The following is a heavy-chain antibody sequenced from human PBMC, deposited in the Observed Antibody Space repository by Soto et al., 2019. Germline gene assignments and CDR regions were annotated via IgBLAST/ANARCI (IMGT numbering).Heavy chain of an antibody. D-gene: IGHD3-10*01. CDR2: IYSGGYT. J-gene: IGHJ4*02. V-gene: IGHV3-53*01. CDR1: GFTVSNNY. CDR3: ATAPGGGGY. Sequence: EVQLVESGGGLIQPGGSLRLSCAVSGFTVSNNYMSWVRQAPGKGLEGVSVIYSGGYTAYGDSVKGRFTISRDNSKNTLYLQRTGLGAEAPAVYSWATAPGGGGYWGQGTLVTVSS.